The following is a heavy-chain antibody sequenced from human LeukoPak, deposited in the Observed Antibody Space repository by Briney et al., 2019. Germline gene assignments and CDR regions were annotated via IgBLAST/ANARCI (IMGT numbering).Heavy chain of an antibody. CDR2: IYYSGST. CDR3: AREGSDYYYYMDV. Sequence: PSETLSLTCTVSGGSISSHYWSWIRQPPGKGLEWIGYIYYSGSTNYNPSLKSRVTISVDTSKNQFSLKLSSVTAADTAVYYCAREGSDYYYYMDVWGKGTTVTVSS. CDR1: GGSISSHY. V-gene: IGHV4-59*11. J-gene: IGHJ6*03.